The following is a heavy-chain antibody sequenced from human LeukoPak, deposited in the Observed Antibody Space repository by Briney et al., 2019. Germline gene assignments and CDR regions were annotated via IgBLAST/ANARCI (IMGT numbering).Heavy chain of an antibody. CDR1: GFTFSSYS. CDR2: ISSNSSTI. J-gene: IGHJ4*02. Sequence: GGSLRLSCAASGFTFSSYSMNWVRQAPGKGLEWVSYISSNSSTIYYADSVKGRFTISRDNAKNSLYLQMNSLRAEDTAVYYCASFPRLDYWGQGTLVTVSS. V-gene: IGHV3-48*04. CDR3: ASFPRLDY.